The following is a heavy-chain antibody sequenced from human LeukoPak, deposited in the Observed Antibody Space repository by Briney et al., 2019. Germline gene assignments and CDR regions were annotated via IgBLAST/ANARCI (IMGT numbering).Heavy chain of an antibody. CDR3: GRAGLGTAYNHFYYYMGV. CDR1: NYPITSDYY. CDR2: IFHSGIA. J-gene: IGHJ6*03. D-gene: IGHD5-24*01. V-gene: IGHV4-38-2*01. Sequence: SETLSLTCAVSNYPITSDYYWVWIRQPPGQGLEWIGQIFHSGIAHYNPSLKSRVTMSVDTSRSQFSVNLNSVTAADTAVYFCGRAGLGTAYNHFYYYMGVWGKGTTVTVSS.